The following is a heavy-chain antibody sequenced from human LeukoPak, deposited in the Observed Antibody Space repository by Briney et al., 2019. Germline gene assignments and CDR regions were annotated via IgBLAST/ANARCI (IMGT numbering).Heavy chain of an antibody. CDR1: GGTFSSYA. D-gene: IGHD6-19*01. Sequence: SVKVSCKASGGTFSSYAISWVRQAPGQGLEWMGGIIPIFGTANYAQKFQGRVTITADESTSTAYMELSSLRSEDTAVYYCARAIAVAGWFDPWGQGTLVTVSS. V-gene: IGHV1-69*13. CDR2: IIPIFGTA. J-gene: IGHJ5*02. CDR3: ARAIAVAGWFDP.